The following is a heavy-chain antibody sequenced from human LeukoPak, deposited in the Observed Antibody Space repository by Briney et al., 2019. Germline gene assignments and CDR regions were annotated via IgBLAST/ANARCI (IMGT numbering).Heavy chain of an antibody. V-gene: IGHV4-59*01. D-gene: IGHD1-26*01. CDR3: ARDQGVVGAYFDY. J-gene: IGHJ4*02. CDR1: GGSISSYY. Sequence: PSETLSLTCTVSGGSISSYYWSWLRQPPGKGLEWIGYVYNSGSTNYNPSLKSRVTISVDTSKNQFSLNLNSVTAADTAVYYCARDQGVVGAYFDYWGQGTLVTVSS. CDR2: VYNSGST.